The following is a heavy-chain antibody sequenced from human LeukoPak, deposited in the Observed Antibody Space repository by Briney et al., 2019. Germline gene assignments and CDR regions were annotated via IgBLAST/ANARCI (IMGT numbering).Heavy chain of an antibody. Sequence: SETLSLTCTVSRGSISDYYWSWIRQPPGKGLEWIGEINPRGSTNYNPSLKSRVTLSADTSKNQFSLTLNSVTAADTAVYYCARRRLGYYFDYWGQGTLVTVSS. V-gene: IGHV4-34*01. CDR3: ARRRLGYYFDY. CDR2: INPRGST. J-gene: IGHJ4*02. CDR1: RGSISDYY. D-gene: IGHD5-24*01.